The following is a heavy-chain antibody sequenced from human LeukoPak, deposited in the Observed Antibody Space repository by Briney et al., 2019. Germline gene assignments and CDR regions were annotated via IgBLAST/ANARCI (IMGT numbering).Heavy chain of an antibody. CDR2: MNPNSGNT. CDR3: ARGPNKSGGGNPGSACSAP. CDR1: GYTFTTYD. V-gene: IGHV1-8*01. J-gene: IGHJ5*02. Sequence: GASVKVSCKASGYTFTTYDINWVRQATGQGLEWMGWMNPNSGNTGYAQKFQGRVTMTRNTSISTAYMELSSLRSEDTAVYYCARGPNKSGGGNPGSACSAPWARGTLVTVPS. D-gene: IGHD4-23*01.